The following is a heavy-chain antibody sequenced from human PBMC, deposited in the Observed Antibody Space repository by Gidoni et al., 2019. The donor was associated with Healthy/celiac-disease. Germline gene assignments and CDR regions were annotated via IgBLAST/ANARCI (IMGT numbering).Heavy chain of an antibody. CDR1: GGTFSSYA. Sequence: QVQLVQSGAEVKKPGSSVKVSCKASGGTFSSYAISWVRQAPGQGLGWMGGIIPIFGTANYAQKFQGRVTITADKATSTAYMELSRLRTEDTAVYYCSGGGLNAFYYYYYGMDVWGQGTTVTVSS. J-gene: IGHJ6*02. D-gene: IGHD3-16*01. CDR2: IIPIFGTA. V-gene: IGHV1-69*06. CDR3: SGGGLNAFYYYYYGMDV.